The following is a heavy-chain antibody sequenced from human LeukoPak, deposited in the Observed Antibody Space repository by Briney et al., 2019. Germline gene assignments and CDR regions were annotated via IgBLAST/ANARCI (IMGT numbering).Heavy chain of an antibody. J-gene: IGHJ4*02. Sequence: GGSLRLSCAASGFTFSTYTMYWVRHPPGKRLEWVSIIGNNGGGIHYADSVRGRFTISRDNSKNALYLQMNSLRVEDTAVYYCAKDLTYYYDSTGYYFDYWGQGTLVTVSS. CDR2: IGNNGGGI. V-gene: IGHV3-23*01. CDR3: AKDLTYYYDSTGYYFDY. CDR1: GFTFSTYT. D-gene: IGHD3-22*01.